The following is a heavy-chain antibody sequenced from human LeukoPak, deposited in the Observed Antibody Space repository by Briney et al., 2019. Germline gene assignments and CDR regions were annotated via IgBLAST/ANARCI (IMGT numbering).Heavy chain of an antibody. CDR3: ARIDDYGDYEYAFDI. CDR1: GFTFSSYW. V-gene: IGHV3-7*01. D-gene: IGHD4-17*01. Sequence: GGSLRLSCGASGFTFSSYWMSWVRQAPGKGLEWVANIKQDGSEKCYVDSVKGRFTISRDNAKNSLYLQMNSLRAEDTAVYYCARIDDYGDYEYAFDIWGQGTMVTVSS. J-gene: IGHJ3*02. CDR2: IKQDGSEK.